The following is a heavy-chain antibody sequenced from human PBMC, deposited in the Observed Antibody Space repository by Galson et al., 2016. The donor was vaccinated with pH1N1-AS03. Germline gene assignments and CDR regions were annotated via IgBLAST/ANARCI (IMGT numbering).Heavy chain of an antibody. CDR1: GYTFTTYD. CDR3: ARGVVDCSGPACSGTLRFDP. V-gene: IGHV1-8*03. Sequence: VKVSCKASGYTFTTYDINWVRQAPGQGLEWMGWTNPDSGNTGYAPSFQGRVTITRDTSISTAYMELSSLRSEDTAVYYCARGVVDCSGPACSGTLRFDPWGQGTLVTVSS. CDR2: TNPDSGNT. D-gene: IGHD2-15*01. J-gene: IGHJ5*02.